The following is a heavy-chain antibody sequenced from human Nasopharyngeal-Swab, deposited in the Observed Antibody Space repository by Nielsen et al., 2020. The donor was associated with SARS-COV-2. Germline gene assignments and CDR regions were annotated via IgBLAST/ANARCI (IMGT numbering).Heavy chain of an antibody. CDR3: ARARGDSSGFSY. CDR2: INHSGST. Sequence: IRQPPGKGLEWIGQINHSGSTNYNPSLKSRVTISVDTSKNHFSLELISVTAADTAVYYCARARGDSSGFSYWGQGTLVTVSS. D-gene: IGHD3-22*01. V-gene: IGHV4-34*01. J-gene: IGHJ4*01.